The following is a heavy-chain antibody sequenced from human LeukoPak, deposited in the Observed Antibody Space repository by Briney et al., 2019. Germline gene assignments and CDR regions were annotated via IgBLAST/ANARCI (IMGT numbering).Heavy chain of an antibody. D-gene: IGHD2/OR15-2a*01. CDR1: GFTFSDYY. Sequence: GGSLRLSCAASGFTFSDYYMSWIRQAPGKGLEWVSYISSSGSTIYYADSVKGRFTISRDNAKNSLYLQMNSLRAEDTAVYYCAREKENIADGSFDNWGQGTLVTVSS. V-gene: IGHV3-11*01. CDR3: AREKENIADGSFDN. CDR2: ISSSGSTI. J-gene: IGHJ4*02.